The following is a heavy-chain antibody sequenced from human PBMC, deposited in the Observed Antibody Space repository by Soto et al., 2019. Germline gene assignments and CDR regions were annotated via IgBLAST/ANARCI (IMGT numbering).Heavy chain of an antibody. J-gene: IGHJ4*02. V-gene: IGHV3-30*18. Sequence: GGSLRLSCAASGFTFSSYGMHWVRQAPGKGLEWVAVIAFDGSSQYYEDSVKGRFTIFRDNSKNTLYLQMNSLRAEDTAVYYCAKGTGDRYISTWQTGDYWGQGNLVTLSS. D-gene: IGHD6-13*01. CDR1: GFTFSSYG. CDR2: IAFDGSSQ. CDR3: AKGTGDRYISTWQTGDY.